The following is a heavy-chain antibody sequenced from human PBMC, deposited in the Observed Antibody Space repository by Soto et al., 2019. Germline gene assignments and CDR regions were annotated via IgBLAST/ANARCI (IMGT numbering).Heavy chain of an antibody. Sequence: PGGSLRLSCAASGFTFSSYAMSWVRQAPGKGLEWVAAIWSNGSNTYYVDSVKGRFTISRDNSKNTLYLQMNSLTVEDTAVYYCARESGSYHFDYWGQGTPVTVSS. J-gene: IGHJ4*02. CDR2: IWSNGSNT. CDR1: GFTFSSYA. D-gene: IGHD1-26*01. CDR3: ARESGSYHFDY. V-gene: IGHV3-33*08.